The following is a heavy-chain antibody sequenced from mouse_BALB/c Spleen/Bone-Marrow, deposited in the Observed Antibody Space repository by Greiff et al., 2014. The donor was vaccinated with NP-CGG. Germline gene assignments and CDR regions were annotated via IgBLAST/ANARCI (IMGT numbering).Heavy chain of an antibody. CDR2: INPSTGYT. J-gene: IGHJ3*01. Sequence: QVQLQQSGAELAKPGASVKMSCKASGYTFTSYWMHWVKQRPGQGLEWIGYINPSTGYTEYNQKFKDKATLTADKSSSTAYMQLSSLTSEDSAAYYCARSATMIFAYWGQGTLVTVSA. CDR1: GYTFTSYW. V-gene: IGHV1-7*01. D-gene: IGHD2-4*01. CDR3: ARSATMIFAY.